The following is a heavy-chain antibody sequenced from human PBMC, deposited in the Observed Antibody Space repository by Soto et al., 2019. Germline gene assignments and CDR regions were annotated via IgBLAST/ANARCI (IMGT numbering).Heavy chain of an antibody. D-gene: IGHD6-19*01. CDR3: ARGTAVTGLDY. J-gene: IGHJ4*02. CDR2: TYYRSKWYN. Sequence: QVQLQESGPGLVKPSLTLSVTCAISGDSVSSNSVVWSWIRQSPSRGLEWLGRTYYRSKWYNDYATSVKSRITINPDTSKNQFSLQLDSVTPEDTAVYYCARGTAVTGLDYWGQGVLVTVSS. CDR1: GDSVSSNSVV. V-gene: IGHV6-1*01.